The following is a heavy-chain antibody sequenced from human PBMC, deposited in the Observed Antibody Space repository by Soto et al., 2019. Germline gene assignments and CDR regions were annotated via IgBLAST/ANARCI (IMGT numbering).Heavy chain of an antibody. CDR1: GFTFSNYA. Sequence: GGSLRLSCAASGFTFSNYAMNWVRQAPGKGLEWVSAISNSFSDGNTHYADSVKGRFTISRDNDKNTVFLEMNSLRAEDTSVYYCAKVFSPEGGNYFDYWGQGTLVTVSS. CDR3: AKVFSPEGGNYFDY. CDR2: ISNSFSDGNT. J-gene: IGHJ4*02. V-gene: IGHV3-23*01.